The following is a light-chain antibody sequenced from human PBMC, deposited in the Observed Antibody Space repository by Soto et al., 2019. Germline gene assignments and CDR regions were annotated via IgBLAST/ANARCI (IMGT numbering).Light chain of an antibody. CDR2: DIS. CDR3: QQSYYNPT. Sequence: DIQMTQSPSSLSASVGDRVTITCRASQSVINYLHWYQQKPGKAPNLLIYDISTLHSGVPSRFSGSGSGTDFTLTISSLQHEDFATYYCQQSYYNPTFGQGTKVEIK. J-gene: IGKJ1*01. CDR1: QSVINY. V-gene: IGKV1-39*01.